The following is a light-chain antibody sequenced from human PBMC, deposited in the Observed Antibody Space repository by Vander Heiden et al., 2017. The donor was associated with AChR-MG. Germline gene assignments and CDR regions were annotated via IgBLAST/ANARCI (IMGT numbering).Light chain of an antibody. CDR3: AAWDDSLSGPHVV. V-gene: IGLV1-47*01. CDR1: SSSIGSNY. CDR2: RNN. J-gene: IGLJ2*01. Sequence: QSVLTQPPPASGTPGQRVTIPCSGSSSSIGSNYVYWYQQLPGTAPKLLIYRNNQRPSGVPDRFSGSKSGTSASLAISGLRSEDEADYYCAAWDDSLSGPHVVFGGGTKLTVL.